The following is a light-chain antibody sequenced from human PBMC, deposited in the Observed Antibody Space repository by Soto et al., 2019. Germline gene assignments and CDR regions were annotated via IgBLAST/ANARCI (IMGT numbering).Light chain of an antibody. J-gene: IGKJ4*01. V-gene: IGKV3-20*01. CDR1: QTINKNY. CDR2: SAS. Sequence: EIVLTQSPGTLSLSPGKRATLSCRDSQTINKNYFAWYQQKPGQAPRPLMYSASSRATGIPDRFSGSGSGTDFTLTISRLEPEDFAVYYCQYYGRSPLTFGGGTKVDIK. CDR3: QYYGRSPLT.